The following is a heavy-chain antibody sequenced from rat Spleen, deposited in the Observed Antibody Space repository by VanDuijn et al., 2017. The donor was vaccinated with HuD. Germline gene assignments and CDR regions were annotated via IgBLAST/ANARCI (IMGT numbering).Heavy chain of an antibody. V-gene: IGHV5-58*01. D-gene: IGHD1-11*01. CDR1: GFTFSSYW. Sequence: EVQLVESGGGLVQPGRSLKLSCAASGFTFSSYWMYWIRQAPGKGLEWVSSINPDGGTTYDPDSVKGRFTISRDNAENTVYLQMNSLRSEDTATYYCAREGNYGGAFDYWGQGVMVTVSS. J-gene: IGHJ2*01. CDR2: INPDGGTT. CDR3: AREGNYGGAFDY.